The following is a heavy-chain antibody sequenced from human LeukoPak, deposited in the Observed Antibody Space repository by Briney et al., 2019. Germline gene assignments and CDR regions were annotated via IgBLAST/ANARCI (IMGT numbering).Heavy chain of an antibody. D-gene: IGHD2-8*02. J-gene: IGHJ4*02. CDR1: GFTFSSYW. Sequence: GGSLRLSCAASGFTFSSYWMHWVRQVPGKGLEWVSTISGSDGSTYYADSVKGRFTISRDKSKNTLYLQMNSLRVEDTAIYYCAKGRGYCTGGSYYSDYWGQGTLVTVSS. V-gene: IGHV3-23*01. CDR3: AKGRGYCTGGSYYSDY. CDR2: ISGSDGST.